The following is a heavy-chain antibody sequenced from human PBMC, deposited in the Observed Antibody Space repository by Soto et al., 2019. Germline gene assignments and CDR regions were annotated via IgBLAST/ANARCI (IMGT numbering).Heavy chain of an antibody. CDR2: IWYDGSNK. Sequence: QVQLVESGGGVVQPGRSLRLSCAASGFTFGSYGMHWVRQAPGKGLEWVAVIWYDGSNKYYADSVKGRFTISRDNSKNTLYLQMNSLRAEDTAVYYCARQNTVRYYFDDWGQGTLVTVSS. V-gene: IGHV3-33*01. D-gene: IGHD4-4*01. CDR1: GFTFGSYG. CDR3: ARQNTVRYYFDD. J-gene: IGHJ4*02.